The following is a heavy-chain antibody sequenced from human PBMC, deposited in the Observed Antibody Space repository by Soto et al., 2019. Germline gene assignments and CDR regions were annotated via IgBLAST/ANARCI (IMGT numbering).Heavy chain of an antibody. CDR3: ARDRDYYYGSGSYLGGLYYYGMDV. V-gene: IGHV4-59*12. Sequence: SETLSLTCTVSGGFIWGWIRQSPDKGLEWIGYIYYSGSSYYNPSLKSRVTISVDTSKNQFSLKLSSVTAADTAVYYCARDRDYYYGSGSYLGGLYYYGMDVWGQGTTVTVSS. CDR2: IYYSGSS. D-gene: IGHD3-10*01. CDR1: GGFI. J-gene: IGHJ6*02.